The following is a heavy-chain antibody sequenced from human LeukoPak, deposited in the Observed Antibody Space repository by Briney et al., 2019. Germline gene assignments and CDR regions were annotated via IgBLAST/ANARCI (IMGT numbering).Heavy chain of an antibody. CDR1: GYTLTELS. J-gene: IGHJ4*02. D-gene: IGHD2-2*01. Sequence: GASVKVSCKVSGYTLTELSMHWVRQAPGKGLEWMGGFDPEDGETIYAQKFQGRVTMTEDTSTDTAYMELSSLRSEDTAVYYCATAPAAEPNFDYWGQGTLVTVSS. V-gene: IGHV1-24*01. CDR3: ATAPAAEPNFDY. CDR2: FDPEDGET.